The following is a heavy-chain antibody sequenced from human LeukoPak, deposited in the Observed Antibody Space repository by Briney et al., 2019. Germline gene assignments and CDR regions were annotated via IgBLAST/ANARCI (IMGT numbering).Heavy chain of an antibody. V-gene: IGHV4-39*01. J-gene: IGHJ4*02. CDR3: ARQNYDFWSGYYTVPYN. Sequence: PETLSLTCTVSGGSISSSSYYWGWVRQPPGKGLEWIGSIYYSGSTYYNPSLKSRVTISVDTSKNQFSLKLSSVTAADTAVYYCARQNYDFWSGYYTVPYNWGQGTLVTVSS. CDR1: GGSISSSSYY. D-gene: IGHD3-3*01. CDR2: IYYSGST.